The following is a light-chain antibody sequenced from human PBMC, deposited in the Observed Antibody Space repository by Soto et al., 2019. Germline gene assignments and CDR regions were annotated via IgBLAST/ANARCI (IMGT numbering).Light chain of an antibody. Sequence: DIQMTQSPTSLSASVGDRVTITCRASRRINNWLAWYQQQPGTAPKSLIYAASTLQSGVPSRFNGSGSWTEFTLTISRLRPEDCATYFCQQYSTFPYTFGLGTRLEI. CDR2: AAS. CDR1: RRINNW. CDR3: QQYSTFPYT. V-gene: IGKV1D-16*01. J-gene: IGKJ2*01.